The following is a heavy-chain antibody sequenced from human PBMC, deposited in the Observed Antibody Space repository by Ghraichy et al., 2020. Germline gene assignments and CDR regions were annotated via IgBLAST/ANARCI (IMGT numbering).Heavy chain of an antibody. CDR1: GFTFSGYW. J-gene: IGHJ5*02. Sequence: GGSLRLSCAASGFTFSGYWMSWVRQAPGKGLEWVANIKQDGSEQYYVDSVKGRFTISRDNAKNSLFLQMNSLRVEDTAVYYCARDLSHYNILTGYYRGNWFDPWGQGTLVTVSS. CDR3: ARDLSHYNILTGYYRGNWFDP. V-gene: IGHV3-7*03. CDR2: IKQDGSEQ. D-gene: IGHD3-9*01.